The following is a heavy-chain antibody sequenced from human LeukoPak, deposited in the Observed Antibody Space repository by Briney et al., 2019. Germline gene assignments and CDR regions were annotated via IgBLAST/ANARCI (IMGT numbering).Heavy chain of an antibody. J-gene: IGHJ5*02. CDR2: ISGSGGET. CDR1: GFTFKNYG. D-gene: IGHD6-13*01. Sequence: GGSLRLSCAASGFTFKNYGLTWVRQASGKGLEWVSAISGSGGETNYADSVKGRFTISRDNSKNTLYLQMNSLRAEATALYYCAKGFGATGNYWFDPWGQGTLVTVSS. V-gene: IGHV3-23*01. CDR3: AKGFGATGNYWFDP.